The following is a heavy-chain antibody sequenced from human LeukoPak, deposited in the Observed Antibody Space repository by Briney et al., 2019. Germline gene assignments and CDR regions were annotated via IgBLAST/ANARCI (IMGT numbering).Heavy chain of an antibody. CDR2: IWYDGSNK. CDR3: ARDERWLQLFSY. J-gene: IGHJ4*02. V-gene: IGHV3-33*01. CDR1: GFTFSSYG. D-gene: IGHD5-24*01. Sequence: GRSLRLSCAASGFTFSSYGMHWVRQAPGKGLEGVAVIWYDGSNKYYADSVKGRFTICRDNYKNTLYLQMNSLRAEDTAVYYCARDERWLQLFSYWGQGTLVTVSS.